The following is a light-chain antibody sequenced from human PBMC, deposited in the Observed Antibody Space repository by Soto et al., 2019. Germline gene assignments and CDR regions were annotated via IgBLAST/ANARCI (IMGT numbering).Light chain of an antibody. Sequence: QSALTQPASGSGSPGQWITICCTGTSSDVGGYKYVSWYQQHPGKAPKLMIYDIRNRPSGVSNRFSGSKSGNTASLTISGLQAEDEADYSCSSYTSSGTRVFGTGTKVTVL. J-gene: IGLJ1*01. CDR2: DIR. V-gene: IGLV2-14*03. CDR3: SSYTSSGTRV. CDR1: SSDVGGYKY.